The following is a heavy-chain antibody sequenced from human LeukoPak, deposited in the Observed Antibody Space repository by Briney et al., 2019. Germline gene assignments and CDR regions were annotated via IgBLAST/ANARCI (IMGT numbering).Heavy chain of an antibody. V-gene: IGHV3-7*04. CDR2: IKQDGSEK. D-gene: IGHD4-17*01. Sequence: GGSLRLSCAASGFTFSSYAMSWVRQAPGKGLEWVANIKQDGSEKYYVDSVKGRFTISRDNAKNSLYLQMNSLRAEDTAVYYCARIGYGDKDDAFDIWGQGTMVTVSS. CDR1: GFTFSSYA. CDR3: ARIGYGDKDDAFDI. J-gene: IGHJ3*02.